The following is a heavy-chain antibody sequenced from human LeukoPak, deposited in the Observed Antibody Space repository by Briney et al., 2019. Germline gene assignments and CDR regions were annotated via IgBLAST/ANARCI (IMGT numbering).Heavy chain of an antibody. D-gene: IGHD1-14*01. J-gene: IGHJ4*02. CDR1: VFTFSNYC. CDR2: INSGGSRT. V-gene: IGHV3-74*01. Sequence: GGSLRLSCAPSVFTFSNYCMHWVRHAPEGGVVCVLHINSGGSRTNYADSVKGRFTISRDNAKNTLYLQMNSLRAEDTAVYYCARQPDYWGQGTLVTVSS. CDR3: ARQPDY.